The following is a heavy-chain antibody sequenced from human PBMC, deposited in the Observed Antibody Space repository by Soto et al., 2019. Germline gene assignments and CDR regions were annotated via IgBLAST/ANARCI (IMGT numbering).Heavy chain of an antibody. D-gene: IGHD2-2*01. CDR1: GYTFTSYG. CDR3: ARGGATGFVVVPAAPTDYGMDV. CDR2: ISVYTGNT. J-gene: IGHJ6*02. Sequence: QVQLVQSGAEVKKPGASVKVSCKASGYTFTSYGISWVRQAPGQGLEWMGWISVYTGNTNYAQKLQGRVTMTTDTSTSTAYMELRSLRSDDTAVYYCARGGATGFVVVPAAPTDYGMDVWGQGTTVTVSS. V-gene: IGHV1-18*01.